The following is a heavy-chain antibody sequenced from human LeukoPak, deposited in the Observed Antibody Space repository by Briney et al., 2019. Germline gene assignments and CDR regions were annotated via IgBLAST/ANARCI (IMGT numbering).Heavy chain of an antibody. Sequence: GGSLRLSCAASGFTFSSYWMSWVRQAPGKGLEWVAGISGSGGTTNYADSVKGRFTISRDNPKNTLFLHMNSLRAEDTAVYFCAKRGVVIRVILVGFHKEAYYFDSGGQGALVPVSS. CDR1: GFTFSSYW. V-gene: IGHV3-23*01. D-gene: IGHD3-22*01. CDR3: AKRGVVIRVILVGFHKEAYYFDS. J-gene: IGHJ4*02. CDR2: ISGSGGTT.